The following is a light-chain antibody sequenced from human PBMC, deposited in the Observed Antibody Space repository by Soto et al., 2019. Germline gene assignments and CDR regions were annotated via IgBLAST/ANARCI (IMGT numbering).Light chain of an antibody. CDR1: QSVSSN. Sequence: EIVMTQSPATLSVSPGERATLSCRASQSVSSNLDWYQQKPGQAPSLLIYGASTRATGTPARFSGSGSGTEFTLNISSLQSEDFAVYYCQQYIRWPLTFGGGTKVEIK. V-gene: IGKV3-15*01. J-gene: IGKJ4*01. CDR2: GAS. CDR3: QQYIRWPLT.